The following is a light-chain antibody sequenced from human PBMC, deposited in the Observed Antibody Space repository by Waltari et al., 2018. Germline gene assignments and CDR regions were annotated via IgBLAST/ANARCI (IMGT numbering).Light chain of an antibody. CDR2: DVI. CDR3: YSYAGSYTLV. J-gene: IGLJ2*01. V-gene: IGLV2-11*01. Sequence: QSALTQPRSVSGSPGQSVTISCAGSSSDVGSYNYVSWYQHHPGRAPKLLIYDVIKRPSGVPDRFSGSKSGTTASLTISGLQAEDEADYYCYSYAGSYTLVFGGGTKLTVL. CDR1: SSDVGSYNY.